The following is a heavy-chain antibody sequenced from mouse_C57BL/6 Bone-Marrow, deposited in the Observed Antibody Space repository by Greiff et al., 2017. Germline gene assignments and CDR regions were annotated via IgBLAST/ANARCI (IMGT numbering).Heavy chain of an antibody. V-gene: IGHV7-1*01. CDR2: SRNKANDYTT. CDR1: GFTFSDFY. J-gene: IGHJ4*01. Sequence: EVHLVESGGGLVQSGRSLRLSCATSGFTFSDFYMEWVRQAPGKGLEWIAASRNKANDYTTEYSASVKGRFIVSRDTSQSILYLQMYALRAEDTAIYYCARDAGDYDGYAMDYWGQGTSVTVSS. D-gene: IGHD2-4*01. CDR3: ARDAGDYDGYAMDY.